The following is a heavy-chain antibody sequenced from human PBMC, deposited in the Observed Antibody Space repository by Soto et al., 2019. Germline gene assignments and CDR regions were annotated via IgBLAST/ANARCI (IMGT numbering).Heavy chain of an antibody. Sequence: GGSLRLSCVASGYSLSDYSMNWVRQAPGKGLEWVSYIGTRRKYIYYADSVRGRFTISRDDAKNSLYLQLNSLRDEDTALYYCVRDHDLAFDVWGEGTMVTVSS. V-gene: IGHV3-21*04. CDR2: IGTRRKYI. CDR1: GYSLSDYS. CDR3: VRDHDLAFDV. D-gene: IGHD2-21*02. J-gene: IGHJ3*01.